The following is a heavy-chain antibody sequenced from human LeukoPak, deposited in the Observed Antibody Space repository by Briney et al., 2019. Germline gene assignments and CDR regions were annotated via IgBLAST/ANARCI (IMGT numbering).Heavy chain of an antibody. CDR2: INPNSGGT. V-gene: IGHV1-2*02. J-gene: IGHJ4*02. D-gene: IGHD3-22*01. CDR3: ARGYYYDSSAYFDY. Sequence: GASVKVSCKASGYTFTGYYMHWVRQAPGQGLEWMGWINPNSGGTNYAQKFQGRVTMTRDTSISTAYMELSRLRSDDTAVYYCARGYYYDSSAYFDYWGQGTLVTVSS. CDR1: GYTFTGYY.